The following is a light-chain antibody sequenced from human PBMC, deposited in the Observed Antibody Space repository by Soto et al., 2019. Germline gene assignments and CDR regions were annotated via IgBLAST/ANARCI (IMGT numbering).Light chain of an antibody. V-gene: IGLV1-40*01. CDR1: SSNIGAGYD. Sequence: QSVLTQPPSVSGAPGQRVTISCTGSSSNIGAGYDVHWYQQLPGTAPKLLIYGNNNRPSGVPDRFSGSKSGTSASPANTGLQAEDEAVYYCPSYDRRLSDSVFGRGTTVTVL. CDR2: GNN. J-gene: IGLJ2*01. CDR3: PSYDRRLSDSV.